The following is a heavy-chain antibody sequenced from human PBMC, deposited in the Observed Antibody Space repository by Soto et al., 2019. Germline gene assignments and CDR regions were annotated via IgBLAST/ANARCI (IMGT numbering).Heavy chain of an antibody. CDR1: GFSFGSYA. J-gene: IGHJ4*02. D-gene: IGHD3-3*01. Sequence: GALRLSCAASGFSFGSYALSWVRQAPGKGLEWVSTISGSDGKTFYADAVKGRFSISRDTSQNTLYLQMNSLRADDTAIYYCAGWSYLDYWGQGTRVTVSS. V-gene: IGHV3-23*01. CDR3: AGWSYLDY. CDR2: ISGSDGKT.